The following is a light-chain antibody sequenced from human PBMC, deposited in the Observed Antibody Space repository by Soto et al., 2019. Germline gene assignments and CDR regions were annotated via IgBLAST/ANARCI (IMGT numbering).Light chain of an antibody. CDR3: MQGTHWPWT. Sequence: DAVMTQSPLSLPVALGQPSAISCRSSQILVYSDGNSYLNWFQQRPGQSPRRLIYKASNRDPGVPDRFSGSGSGTDFTLKITRVEAEDVGVYYCMQGTHWPWTFGQGTKVDIK. V-gene: IGKV2-30*01. CDR1: QILVYSDGNSY. J-gene: IGKJ1*01. CDR2: KAS.